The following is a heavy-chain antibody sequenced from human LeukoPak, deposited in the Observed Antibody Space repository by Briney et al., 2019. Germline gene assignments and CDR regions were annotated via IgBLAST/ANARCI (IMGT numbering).Heavy chain of an antibody. V-gene: IGHV3-11*01. J-gene: IGHJ4*02. D-gene: IGHD2-21*01. Sequence: PRGSLRLSCAASGFIFSDYAMSWIRQAPGKGLEWILCINNSGGTRYYADSVKGRFTISRDNAKNSLYLQMNSLRAEDTAVYYCARGRVIFDSWGQGALVTVSS. CDR1: GFIFSDYA. CDR2: INNSGGTR. CDR3: ARGRVIFDS.